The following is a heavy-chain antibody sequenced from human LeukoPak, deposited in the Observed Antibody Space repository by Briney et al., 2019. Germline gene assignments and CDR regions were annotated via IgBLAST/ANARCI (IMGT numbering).Heavy chain of an antibody. J-gene: IGHJ4*02. CDR1: GGSISSYY. Sequence: SETLSLTCTVSGGSISSYYWSWIRQPAGKGLEWIGRIYTSGSTNYNPSLKSRVTMSVDTSKNQSSLKLSSVTAADTAVYYCVISSSFYTYDYWGQGTLVTVSS. V-gene: IGHV4-4*07. CDR2: IYTSGST. CDR3: VISSSFYTYDY. D-gene: IGHD3-22*01.